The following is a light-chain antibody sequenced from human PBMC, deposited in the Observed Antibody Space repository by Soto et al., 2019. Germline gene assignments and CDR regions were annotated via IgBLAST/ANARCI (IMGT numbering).Light chain of an antibody. Sequence: QSALTQPPSASGSPGQSVTISCTGTSSDVGGYNYVSWYQPHPGKAPKLMIYEVSKRPSGVPDRFSGSKSGNTASLTVSGLQAEDEADYYCTSYAGSNNFFYVFGTGTKLTVL. CDR1: SSDVGGYNY. V-gene: IGLV2-8*01. J-gene: IGLJ1*01. CDR3: TSYAGSNNFFYV. CDR2: EVS.